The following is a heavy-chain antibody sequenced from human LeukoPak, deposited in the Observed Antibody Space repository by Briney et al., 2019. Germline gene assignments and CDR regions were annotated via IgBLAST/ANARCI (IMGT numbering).Heavy chain of an antibody. Sequence: PGRSLRLSCAASGFTFDDYAMHWVRQAPGKGLEWVSGISWDSGSIGYADSVKGRFTISRDNAKNSLYLQMNSLRAEDTALYYCAREVVPAARANWFDPWGQGTLVTVSS. CDR2: ISWDSGSI. CDR1: GFTFDDYA. CDR3: AREVVPAARANWFDP. V-gene: IGHV3-9*01. J-gene: IGHJ5*02. D-gene: IGHD2-2*01.